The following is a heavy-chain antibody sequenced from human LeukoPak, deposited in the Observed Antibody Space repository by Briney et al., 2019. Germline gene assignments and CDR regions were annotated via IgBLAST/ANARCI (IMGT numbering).Heavy chain of an antibody. J-gene: IGHJ3*02. CDR3: ARGRYCSADICSGGDAFDI. V-gene: IGHV4-4*07. CDR1: DCSINSYW. D-gene: IGHD2-15*01. Sequence: PWETLCLTCTASDCSINSYWWSWIRQAAGKGLEWVGRIYTRGSSNYYLYLKSGGIMSVDTSKSQFSLKLSSVTAADTAVYYCARGRYCSADICSGGDAFDIWGQGTMVSVSS. CDR2: IYTRGSS.